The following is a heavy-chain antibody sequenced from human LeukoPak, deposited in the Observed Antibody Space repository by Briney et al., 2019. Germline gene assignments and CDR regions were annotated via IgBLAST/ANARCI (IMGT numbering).Heavy chain of an antibody. CDR2: IFHSGST. D-gene: IGHD2-2*01. CDR3: ARSPTKRVPEDY. J-gene: IGHJ4*02. CDR1: SDSIFTSNW. Sequence: PSGTLSLTCAVSSDSIFTSNWWSWVRQPPGKGLEWIGQIFHSGSTSYSPSLKSRVTISMDKSKNQISLRLTSVTAADTAVYYCARSPTKRVPEDYWGQGTLVTVSS. V-gene: IGHV4-4*02.